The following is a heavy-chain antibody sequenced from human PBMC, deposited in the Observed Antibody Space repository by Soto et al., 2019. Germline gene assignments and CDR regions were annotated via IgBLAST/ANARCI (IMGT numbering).Heavy chain of an antibody. Sequence: EVQLVESGGGLVQPGGSLRLSCAASGFTFSSYWTHWVRQAPGKRLVWVSRINSDRSSTSYADSVRGQFTISRDNDKNTLYLQMSSLRAEDTAVYYCVRTSLVVAAATREDYWGQGALVAVSS. D-gene: IGHD2-15*01. CDR1: GFTFSSYW. J-gene: IGHJ4*02. CDR3: VRTSLVVAAATREDY. CDR2: INSDRSST. V-gene: IGHV3-74*01.